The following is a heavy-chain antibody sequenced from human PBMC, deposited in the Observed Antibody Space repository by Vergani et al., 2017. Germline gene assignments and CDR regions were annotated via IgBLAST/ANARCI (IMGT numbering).Heavy chain of an antibody. Sequence: EVQLVQSGGQLVQPGGSLRLSCSASEFPVSSYFMSWVRQAPGKGLEWVSIIYNAGATFYADSVKGRFTISRDTSKKTLYLEMKRLTIEDTALYYCAIDPSGYCTSDTCRGYWGQGTLVTVSS. CDR2: IYNAGAT. V-gene: IGHV3-66*02. J-gene: IGHJ4*02. D-gene: IGHD2-8*02. CDR1: EFPVSSYF. CDR3: AIDPSGYCTSDTCRGY.